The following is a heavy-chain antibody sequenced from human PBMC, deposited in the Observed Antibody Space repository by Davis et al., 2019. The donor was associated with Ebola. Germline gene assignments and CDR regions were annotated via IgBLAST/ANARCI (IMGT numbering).Heavy chain of an antibody. CDR2: ISAYNGNT. CDR1: GYTFTSCG. V-gene: IGHV1-18*04. Sequence: ASVKVSCKASGYTFTSCGISWVRQAPGQGLEWMGWISAYNGNTNYAQKLQGRVTMTTDTSTSTAYMELRSLRSDDTAVYYCARDTPEANYYDSSGSAVSAFDIWGQGTMVTVSS. CDR3: ARDTPEANYYDSSGSAVSAFDI. D-gene: IGHD3-22*01. J-gene: IGHJ3*02.